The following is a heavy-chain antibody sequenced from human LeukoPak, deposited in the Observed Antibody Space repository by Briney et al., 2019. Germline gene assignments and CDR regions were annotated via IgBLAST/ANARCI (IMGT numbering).Heavy chain of an antibody. Sequence: PGGSLRLSCAASGFTVSSKYMTWVRQAPGKGLEWVSVIYSGGSILYADSVKGRFTISRDNSKNTLYLQMNSLRAEDTAVHYCARALRDGYNRGFDYWGQGTLVTVSS. J-gene: IGHJ4*02. V-gene: IGHV3-66*01. D-gene: IGHD5-24*01. CDR2: IYSGGSI. CDR3: ARALRDGYNRGFDY. CDR1: GFTVSSKY.